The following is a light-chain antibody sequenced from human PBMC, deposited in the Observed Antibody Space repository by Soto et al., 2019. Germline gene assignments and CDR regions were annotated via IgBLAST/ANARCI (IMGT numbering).Light chain of an antibody. V-gene: IGLV2-14*01. J-gene: IGLJ2*01. CDR1: SSDVGGYNY. Sequence: QSALTQPASVSGSPGQSITIPCTGTSSDVGGYNYVSWYQQYPGKAPKLVIFEVSTRPSGVSDRFSGSKSGNTASLTISGLQAEDESDYYCNSYTGSATHVVFGGGTKLTVL. CDR3: NSYTGSATHVV. CDR2: EVS.